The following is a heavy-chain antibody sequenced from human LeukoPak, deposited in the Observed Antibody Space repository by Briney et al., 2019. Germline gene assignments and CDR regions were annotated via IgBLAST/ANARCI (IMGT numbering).Heavy chain of an antibody. CDR3: ATCARNFYCYIFDY. Sequence: ASVKVSCKTSGYTFTSYDINWVRQATGQGLEWLGWMSPNNGDTGYAQKFQGRVTMTRDTSTNTAYMELSALTSEDTAVYYCATCARNFYCYIFDYWGQGTLVTVSS. CDR2: MSPNNGDT. CDR1: GYTFTSYD. V-gene: IGHV1-8*01. J-gene: IGHJ4*02. D-gene: IGHD2-2*02.